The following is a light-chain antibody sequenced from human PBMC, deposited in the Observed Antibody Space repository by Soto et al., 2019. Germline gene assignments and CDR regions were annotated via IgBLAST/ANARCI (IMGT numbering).Light chain of an antibody. Sequence: EIVLTQSPGTLSLPPGERATLSCRASQSVSSNYLAWYQQKPGQAPRLLIYGASSRATGIPDRFSGSGSGTDFTLTISRLEPEDFAVYYCQQHGSSPQTFGQGTKVDI. J-gene: IGKJ1*01. CDR2: GAS. CDR3: QQHGSSPQT. CDR1: QSVSSNY. V-gene: IGKV3-20*01.